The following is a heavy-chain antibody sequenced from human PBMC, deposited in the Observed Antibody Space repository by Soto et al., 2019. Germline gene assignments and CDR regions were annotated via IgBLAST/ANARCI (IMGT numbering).Heavy chain of an antibody. D-gene: IGHD2-2*01. V-gene: IGHV2-5*01. CDR2: IYWNDDK. Sequence: SGPTLVNPTQTLTLTCTFSGFSLSTSGVGVGWTRQPPGKALEWLALIYWNDDKRYSPSLKSRLTITKDTSKNQVVLTMTNMDPVDTATYYCAHSRSGVVVPAALHYYYYGMDVWGQGTTVTVS. J-gene: IGHJ6*02. CDR3: AHSRSGVVVPAALHYYYYGMDV. CDR1: GFSLSTSGVG.